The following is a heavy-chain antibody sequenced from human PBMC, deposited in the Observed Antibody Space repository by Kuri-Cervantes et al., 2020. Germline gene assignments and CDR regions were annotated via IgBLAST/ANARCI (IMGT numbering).Heavy chain of an antibody. J-gene: IGHJ4*02. CDR2: MQYSGNT. CDR1: GGSISNYY. V-gene: IGHV4-59*12. D-gene: IGHD3-9*01. Sequence: GSLRLSCIVSGGSISNYYWSWIRQAPGKGLEWIGYMQYSGNTNYNPSLKSRVTISVDTSKNQFSLKLSSVTAADTAVYYCAGILTGYTLDYWGQGTLVTVSS. CDR3: AGILTGYTLDY.